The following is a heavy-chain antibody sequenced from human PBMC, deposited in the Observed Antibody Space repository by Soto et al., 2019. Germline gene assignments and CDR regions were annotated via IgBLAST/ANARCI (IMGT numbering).Heavy chain of an antibody. Sequence: SETLSLTCTVSGGSISSYYWSWIRQPPGKGLEWIGYIYYSGSTNYNPSLKSRVTISVDTSKNQFSLKLSSVTAADTAVYYCARDSHSDYSYYYYYGMDVWGQGTTVTVSS. CDR3: ARDSHSDYSYYYYYGMDV. D-gene: IGHD4-4*01. J-gene: IGHJ6*02. V-gene: IGHV4-59*01. CDR1: GGSISSYY. CDR2: IYYSGST.